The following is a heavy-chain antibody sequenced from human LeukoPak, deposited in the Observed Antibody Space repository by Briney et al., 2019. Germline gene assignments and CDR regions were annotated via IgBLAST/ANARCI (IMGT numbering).Heavy chain of an antibody. CDR1: GFTFSSSA. CDR2: IRGSGSGGSGSGGST. CDR3: AKSGYNRFDY. V-gene: IGHV3-23*01. D-gene: IGHD5-24*01. Sequence: GGSLRLSCAASGFTFSSSAMSWVRQAPGKGLEWVSNIRGSGSGGSGSGGSTYYADSVKGRFTISRDNSKNTLYLQMNSLRAEDTAVYYCAKSGYNRFDYWGQGTLVTVSS. J-gene: IGHJ4*02.